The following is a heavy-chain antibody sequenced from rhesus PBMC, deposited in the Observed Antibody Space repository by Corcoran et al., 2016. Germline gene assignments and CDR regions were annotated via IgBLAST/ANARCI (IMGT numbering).Heavy chain of an antibody. D-gene: IGHD5-42*01. J-gene: IGHJ4*01. CDR1: GGSISSDY. CDR3: ARTTELGIPFDY. Sequence: QLQLQESGPGLVKPSETLSLTCAVSGGSISSDYWRWIRQPPGKGLEWIGGISGSGGNTDYNPSLKSRVTISIATSKNQFSRRLRSVTAADTAVYYCARTTELGIPFDYWGQGVQVTVSS. CDR2: ISGSGGNT. V-gene: IGHV4-173*01.